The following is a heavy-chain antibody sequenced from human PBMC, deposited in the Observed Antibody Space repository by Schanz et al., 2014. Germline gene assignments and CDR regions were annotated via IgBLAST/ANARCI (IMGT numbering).Heavy chain of an antibody. CDR1: GGSVSSGGDY. CDR3: ARDRGHGDSPGEI. Sequence: QVQLQESGPGLVKPSQTLSLTCTVSGGSVSSGGDYWSWIRQHPGKGLEWIGFISYSGSTYYNPCLKSRVTVSVDTTKNQFSLSLSSAAAADAAVYCGARDRGHGDSPGEIWGQGTMVTVSS. V-gene: IGHV4-31*03. CDR2: ISYSGST. D-gene: IGHD4-17*01. J-gene: IGHJ3*02.